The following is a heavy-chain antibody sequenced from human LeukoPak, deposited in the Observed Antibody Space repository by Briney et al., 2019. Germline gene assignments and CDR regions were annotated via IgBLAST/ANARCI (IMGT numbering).Heavy chain of an antibody. V-gene: IGHV1-69*05. D-gene: IGHD6-13*01. J-gene: IGHJ4*02. CDR1: GGTFSSYA. Sequence: SVRVSCKASGGTFSSYAISWVRQAPGQGLEWLGGIIPIFGTANYAQKFQGRVTITTDESTSTAYMELSSLRSEDTAVYYCARGAAAGTLDYWGQGTLVTVSS. CDR3: ARGAAAGTLDY. CDR2: IIPIFGTA.